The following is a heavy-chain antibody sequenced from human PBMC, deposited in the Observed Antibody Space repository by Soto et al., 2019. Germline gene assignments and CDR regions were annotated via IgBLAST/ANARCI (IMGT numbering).Heavy chain of an antibody. Sequence: PPGKGLEWIGYIYYSGSTNYNPSLKRRVTISVDTAKNQFSLKLSSVTAADTAVYYCARVIVDTAMVGSYYFDYWGQGTLVTVS. CDR2: IYYSGST. V-gene: IGHV4-59*01. D-gene: IGHD5-18*01. J-gene: IGHJ4*02. CDR3: ARVIVDTAMVGSYYFDY.